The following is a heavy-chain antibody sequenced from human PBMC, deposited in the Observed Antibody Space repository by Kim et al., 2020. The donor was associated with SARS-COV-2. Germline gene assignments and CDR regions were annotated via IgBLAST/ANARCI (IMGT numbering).Heavy chain of an antibody. Sequence: SVRGRITISRDNAKSTLYLRMKSLRPEDTAVYYCARAGDYDRSGYYRFFHHWGQGALVTVSS. CDR3: ARAGDYDRSGYYRFFHH. J-gene: IGHJ1*01. V-gene: IGHV3-74*01. D-gene: IGHD3-22*01.